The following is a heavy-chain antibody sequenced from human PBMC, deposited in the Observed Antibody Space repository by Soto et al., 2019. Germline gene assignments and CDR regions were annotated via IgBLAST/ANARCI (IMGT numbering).Heavy chain of an antibody. D-gene: IGHD3-16*01. CDR2: IYYSGYT. CDR1: GGSLSRSRYY. CDR3: ARHNGPLYVGYYYDMDV. V-gene: IGHV4-39*01. Sequence: SETLSLTWTVSGGSLSRSRYYWGWIRQPPGKGLEWIGSIYYSGYTYYNPSLKSRVTISVDTSKNQFSLKLSSVTAADTAVYYCARHNGPLYVGYYYDMDVWGQGTTVTVSS. J-gene: IGHJ6*02.